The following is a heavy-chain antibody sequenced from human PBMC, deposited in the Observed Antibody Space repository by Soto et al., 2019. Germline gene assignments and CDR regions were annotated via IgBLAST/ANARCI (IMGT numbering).Heavy chain of an antibody. CDR2: ISYDGSNK. J-gene: IGHJ5*02. D-gene: IGHD3-22*01. V-gene: IGHV3-30*18. Sequence: GGSLRLSCAASGFTFSSYGMHWVRQAPGKGLEWVAVISYDGSNKYYADSVKGRFTISRDNSKNTLYLQMNSLRAEDTAVYYCAKDQDYYDSSGSWGQGTLVTVTS. CDR1: GFTFSSYG. CDR3: AKDQDYYDSSGS.